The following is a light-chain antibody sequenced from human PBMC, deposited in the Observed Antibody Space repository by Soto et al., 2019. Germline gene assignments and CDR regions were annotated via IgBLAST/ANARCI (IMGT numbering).Light chain of an antibody. Sequence: DIQMTQSPSTLSASVGDRVTITCRASQSISNWLAWYQQKPGKAPKLLIYKASRLDNGVPSRFSGSGSGTEFTLTISSLQPDDFATYYCQQYNSYPWTFGQGTKVDIK. J-gene: IGKJ1*01. V-gene: IGKV1-5*03. CDR3: QQYNSYPWT. CDR1: QSISNW. CDR2: KAS.